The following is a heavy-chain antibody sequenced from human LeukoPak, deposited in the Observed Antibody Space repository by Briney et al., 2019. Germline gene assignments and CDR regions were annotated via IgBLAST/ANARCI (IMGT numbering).Heavy chain of an antibody. J-gene: IGHJ4*02. Sequence: GGSLRLSCAASGFTVSSNYMSWVRQAPGKGLEWVSVIYSGGSTYYADSVKGRSTISRDNSKNTLYLQMNSLRAEDTAVYYCARGFSGSYSDYWGQGTLVTVSS. CDR1: GFTVSSNY. V-gene: IGHV3-53*01. CDR3: ARGFSGSYSDY. D-gene: IGHD1-26*01. CDR2: IYSGGST.